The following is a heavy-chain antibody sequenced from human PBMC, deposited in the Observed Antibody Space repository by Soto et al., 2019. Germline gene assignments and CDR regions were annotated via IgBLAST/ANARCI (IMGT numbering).Heavy chain of an antibody. CDR3: ARDLTGTYYYDSSGYRYGMDV. V-gene: IGHV4-59*01. D-gene: IGHD3-22*01. Sequence: ASETLSLTCTVSGGSISSYYWSWIRQPPGKGLEWIGYIYYSGSTNYNPSLKSRVTISVDTSKNQFSLKLSSVTAADTAVYYCARDLTGTYYYDSSGYRYGMDVWGQGTTVTVS. CDR2: IYYSGST. J-gene: IGHJ6*02. CDR1: GGSISSYY.